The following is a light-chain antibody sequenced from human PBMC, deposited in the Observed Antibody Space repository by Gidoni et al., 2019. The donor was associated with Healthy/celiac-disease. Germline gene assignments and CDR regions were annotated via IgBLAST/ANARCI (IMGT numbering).Light chain of an antibody. CDR3: QQYNSYSLYT. J-gene: IGKJ2*01. V-gene: IGKV1-5*03. CDR2: KAS. Sequence: DIQITQSPSTLSASVGDRVTITCRASQSISSWFAWYQQKPGKAPKLLIYKASSLESGVPSRFSGSGAGTEFTLTISSLQPDDFATYYCQQYNSYSLYTFGQGTKLEIK. CDR1: QSISSW.